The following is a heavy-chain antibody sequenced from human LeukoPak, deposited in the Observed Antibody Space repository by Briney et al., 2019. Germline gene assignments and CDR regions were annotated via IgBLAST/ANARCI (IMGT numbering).Heavy chain of an antibody. CDR1: GYTFTSFH. J-gene: IGHJ5*02. V-gene: IGHV1-8*03. CDR2: MNPESGST. Sequence: GASVKVSCKSSGYTFTSFHVSWVRRAAGQGLEWVGWMNPESGSTGYAQKFQGRVTITRNTSISTAYMELSSPRSEDTAVYYCARVHCSGVSCHSFDPWGQGTLVTVSS. CDR3: ARVHCSGVSCHSFDP. D-gene: IGHD2-15*01.